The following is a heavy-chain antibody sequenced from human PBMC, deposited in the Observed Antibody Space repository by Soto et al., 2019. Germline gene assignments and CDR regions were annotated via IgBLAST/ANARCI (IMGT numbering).Heavy chain of an antibody. CDR1: GYIFSNYG. J-gene: IGHJ5*01. CDR2: ISIYVSYS. D-gene: IGHD6-13*01. CDR3: AKNSSSYWLDS. V-gene: IGHV1-18*01. Sequence: VQLVQSGAELKMPGASVKVSCKTSGYIFSNYGLTWVRQAPGQVLEWMGRISIYVSYSHTSPRFHDRLIMTTDTTTTTAFMELRNLRIDDTAVYFWAKNSSSYWLDSWGQGTLITVSS.